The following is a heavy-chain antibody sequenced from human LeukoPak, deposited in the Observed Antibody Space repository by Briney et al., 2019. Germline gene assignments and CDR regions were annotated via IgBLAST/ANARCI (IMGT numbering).Heavy chain of an antibody. CDR2: ISSSSSYI. CDR3: ASSTGDLEAFDI. Sequence: GSLRLSCAASGFTFSNYGMNWVRQAPGKGLEWVSSISSSSSYIYYADSVKGRFTISRDNAKNSLYLQMNSLRAEDTAVYYCASSTGDLEAFDIWGQGTMVTVSS. D-gene: IGHD7-27*01. V-gene: IGHV3-21*04. CDR1: GFTFSNYG. J-gene: IGHJ3*02.